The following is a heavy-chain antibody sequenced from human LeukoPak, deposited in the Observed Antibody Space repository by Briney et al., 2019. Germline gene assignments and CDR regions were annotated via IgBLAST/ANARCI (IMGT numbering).Heavy chain of an antibody. CDR1: GGSFSGYY. CDR2: INHSGST. J-gene: IGHJ3*02. Sequence: SETLSLTCAVYGGSFSGYYWSWIRQPPGKGLEWIGEINHSGSTNYNPSLKSRVTISVDTSKNQFSLKLSSVTAVDTAVYDCARSNAFDIWGQGTMVTVSS. CDR3: ARSNAFDI. V-gene: IGHV4-34*01.